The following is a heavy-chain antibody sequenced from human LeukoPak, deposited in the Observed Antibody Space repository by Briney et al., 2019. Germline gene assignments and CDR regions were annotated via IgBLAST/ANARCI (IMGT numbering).Heavy chain of an antibody. Sequence: SETLSLTCTVSGGSISSYYWSWIRQPPGKGLEWIGSIYYSGSTYYNPSLKSRVTISVDTSKSRFSLKMTSVTAADTAVYYCARDRGVRGVFDYWGQGTLVTVSS. CDR2: IYYSGST. D-gene: IGHD3-10*01. J-gene: IGHJ4*02. CDR3: ARDRGVRGVFDY. CDR1: GGSISSYY. V-gene: IGHV4-59*12.